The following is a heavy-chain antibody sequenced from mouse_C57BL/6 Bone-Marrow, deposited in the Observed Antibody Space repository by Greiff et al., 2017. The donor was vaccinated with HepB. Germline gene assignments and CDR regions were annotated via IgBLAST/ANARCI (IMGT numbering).Heavy chain of an antibody. Sequence: VQLVESGPGLVQPSQSLSITCTVSGFSLTSYGVHWVRQSPGKGLEWLGVIWSGGSTDYNAAFISRLSISKDNSKSQVFFKMNSLQADDTAIYYCARERGIYYDYFDYWGQGTTLTVSS. V-gene: IGHV2-2*01. D-gene: IGHD2-4*01. CDR3: ARERGIYYDYFDY. CDR2: IWSGGST. J-gene: IGHJ2*01. CDR1: GFSLTSYG.